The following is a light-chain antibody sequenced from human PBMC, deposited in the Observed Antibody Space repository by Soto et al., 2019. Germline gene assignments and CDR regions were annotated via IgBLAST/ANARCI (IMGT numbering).Light chain of an antibody. Sequence: DIQMTQSPSSLSAAVGDRVTITCRASQSISSYVSWYQHKPGTAPKLLIFAASNLLSGVPSRFSGSGHGTDFTLTISSLQPEDFTTYYCQQSYSTPPTFGQGTKLEI. J-gene: IGKJ2*01. V-gene: IGKV1-39*01. CDR3: QQSYSTPPT. CDR2: AAS. CDR1: QSISSY.